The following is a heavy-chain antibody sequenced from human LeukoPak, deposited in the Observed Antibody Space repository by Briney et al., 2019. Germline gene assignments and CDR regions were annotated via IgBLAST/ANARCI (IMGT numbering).Heavy chain of an antibody. V-gene: IGHV3-7*01. CDR2: IKQDGSDK. J-gene: IGHJ4*02. CDR3: ARVLPVASRDY. D-gene: IGHD2-2*01. CDR1: GFTFSTYW. Sequence: GGSLRLSCAASGFTFSTYWMSWVRQAPGKGLEWVANIKQDGSDKFYVDSVKGRFTISRDNAKNSMYLQMNSLRAEDTAVYYCARVLPVASRDYWGQGTLVTVST.